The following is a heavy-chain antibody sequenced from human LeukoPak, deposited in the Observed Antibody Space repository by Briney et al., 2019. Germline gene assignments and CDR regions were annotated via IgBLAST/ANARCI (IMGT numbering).Heavy chain of an antibody. CDR3: ARDYGDLRIPGDY. D-gene: IGHD4-17*01. CDR1: GYTFTSYD. Sequence: ASVKVSCKASGYTFTSYDINWVRQAPGQGLEWMGIINPSGGSTSYAQKFQGRVTMTRDTSTSTAYMELRSLRSDDTAVYYCARDYGDLRIPGDYWGQGTLVTVSS. V-gene: IGHV1-46*01. J-gene: IGHJ4*02. CDR2: INPSGGST.